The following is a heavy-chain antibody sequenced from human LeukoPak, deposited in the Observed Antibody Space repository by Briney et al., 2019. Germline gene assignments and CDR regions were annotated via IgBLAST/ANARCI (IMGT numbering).Heavy chain of an antibody. CDR2: INHSGST. Sequence: PSETLSLTCAVYGGSFSGYYWSRIRQPPGKGLEWIGEINHSGSTNYNPSLKSRVTISVDTSKNQFSLKLSSVTAADTAVYYCARKIGSPVPAATGAFDIWGQGTMVTVSS. CDR3: ARKIGSPVPAATGAFDI. CDR1: GGSFSGYY. J-gene: IGHJ3*02. D-gene: IGHD2-2*01. V-gene: IGHV4-34*01.